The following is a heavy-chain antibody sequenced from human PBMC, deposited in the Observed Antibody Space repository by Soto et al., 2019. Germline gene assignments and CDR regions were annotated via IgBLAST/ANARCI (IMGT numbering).Heavy chain of an antibody. CDR1: GSSIITTYY. V-gene: IGHV4-39*01. D-gene: IGHD2-21*01. Sequence: QLQLQESGPGLVKPSETLSLTCSVSGSSIITTYYWGLIRPAPGKGLEWLGSVYYSGTTYYNASLKSRVTIFIDTSKSQFSLVLGSVTAADTAVYYCARHDWARFYGRDVWGQGTTFTVSS. J-gene: IGHJ6*02. CDR2: VYYSGTT. CDR3: ARHDWARFYGRDV.